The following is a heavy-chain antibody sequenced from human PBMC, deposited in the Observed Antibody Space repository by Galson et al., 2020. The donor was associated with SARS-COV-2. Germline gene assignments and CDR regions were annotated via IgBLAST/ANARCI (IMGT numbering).Heavy chain of an antibody. J-gene: IGHJ4*02. D-gene: IGHD1-26*01. CDR3: ARHLRGNYYPDY. CDR2: IYYTGST. Sequence: SETLLTCTVSGGSISSSSYYWGWIRQPPGKGLEWIGSIYYTGSTYYNPSLKSRVTMSVDTSKNQFSLKLSSVTAADTAVYYCARHLRGNYYPDYWGQGTLVTVSS. V-gene: IGHV4-39*01. CDR1: GGSISSSSYY.